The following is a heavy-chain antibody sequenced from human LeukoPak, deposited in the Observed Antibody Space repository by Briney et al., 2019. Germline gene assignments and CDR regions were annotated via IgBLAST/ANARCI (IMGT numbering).Heavy chain of an antibody. V-gene: IGHV4-34*01. CDR2: INHSGST. Sequence: SETLSVTCAVYGGSFSGYYWSWIRQPPGKGLEWIGEINHSGSTNYNPSLKSRVTISVDTSKNQFSLKLSSVTAADTAVYYCARSRFRGYDLTFWGQGTLVTVSS. CDR3: ARSRFRGYDLTF. J-gene: IGHJ4*02. CDR1: GGSFSGYY. D-gene: IGHD5-12*01.